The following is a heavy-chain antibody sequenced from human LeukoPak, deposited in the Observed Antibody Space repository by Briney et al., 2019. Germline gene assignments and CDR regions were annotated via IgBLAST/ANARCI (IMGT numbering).Heavy chain of an antibody. CDR2: ISGSGGST. CDR3: ARDVSFGEFIDY. CDR1: GFTFSSYA. Sequence: GGSLRLSCAASGFTFSSYAMSWVRQAPGKGLEWVSAISGSGGSTYYADSVKGRFTISRDNSKNTLYLQMYSLRAEDTAVYYCARDVSFGEFIDYWGQGTLVTVSS. J-gene: IGHJ4*02. V-gene: IGHV3-23*01. D-gene: IGHD3-10*01.